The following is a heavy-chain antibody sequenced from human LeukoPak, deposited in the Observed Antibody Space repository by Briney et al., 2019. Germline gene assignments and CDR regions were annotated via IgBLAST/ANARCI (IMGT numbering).Heavy chain of an antibody. Sequence: SETLSLTCAVYGGSFSGYYWSWIRQPPGRGLEWIGEINHSGSTNYNPSLKSRVTISVDTSKNQFSLKLSSVTAADTAVYYCARGDHRFYYYYGMDVWGQGTTVTVSS. V-gene: IGHV4-34*01. D-gene: IGHD1-14*01. CDR1: GGSFSGYY. CDR3: ARGDHRFYYYYGMDV. J-gene: IGHJ6*02. CDR2: INHSGST.